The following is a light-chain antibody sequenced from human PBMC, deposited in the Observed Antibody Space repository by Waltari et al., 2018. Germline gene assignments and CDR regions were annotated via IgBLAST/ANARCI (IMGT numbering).Light chain of an antibody. V-gene: IGKV3-15*01. J-gene: IGKJ4*01. CDR3: QQYNAWPPSLT. Sequence: EIVMTQSPVTLSVSPGERATLSCRASLGVNTDLAWYQQKPGQAPRLLIYGASSRATGIPARFSGSGSGTEFTLTISSLQSEDFAVYYCQQYNAWPPSLTFGGGTKVEIK. CDR2: GAS. CDR1: LGVNTD.